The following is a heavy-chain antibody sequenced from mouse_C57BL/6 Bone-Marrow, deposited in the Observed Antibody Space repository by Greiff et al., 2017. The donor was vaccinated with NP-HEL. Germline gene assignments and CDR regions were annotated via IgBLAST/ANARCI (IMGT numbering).Heavy chain of an antibody. CDR3: ARKRLLRCYFDV. D-gene: IGHD1-1*01. J-gene: IGHJ1*03. CDR1: GYTFTSYW. V-gene: IGHV1-7*01. Sequence: QVQLKESGAELAKPGASVKLSCKASGYTFTSYWMHWVKQRPGQGLEWIGYINPSSGYTKYNQKFNYKATLTADKSSSTAYMQLSSLTYEDSAVYYCARKRLLRCYFDVCGTGTTVTVSS. CDR2: INPSSGYT.